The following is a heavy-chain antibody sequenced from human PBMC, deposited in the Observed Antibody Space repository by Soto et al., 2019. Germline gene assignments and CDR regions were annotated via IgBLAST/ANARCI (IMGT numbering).Heavy chain of an antibody. J-gene: IGHJ4*02. D-gene: IGHD3-9*01. CDR2: IWYDGSNK. Sequence: QVQLVESGGGVVQPGRSLRLSCAASGFTFSSYGMHWVRQAPGKGLEWVAVIWYDGSNKYYADSVKGRFTISRDNSKNTLYLQMNSLRAEDTAVYYCARDLLDGSAHFDYWGQGTLVTVSS. CDR3: ARDLLDGSAHFDY. V-gene: IGHV3-33*01. CDR1: GFTFSSYG.